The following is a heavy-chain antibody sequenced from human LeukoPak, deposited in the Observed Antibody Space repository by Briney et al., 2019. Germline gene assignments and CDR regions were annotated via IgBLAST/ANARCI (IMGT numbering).Heavy chain of an antibody. D-gene: IGHD5-18*01. CDR1: GFNFTDYY. CDR3: ARGRIQLWLDLFDY. CDR2: MSSSGSTI. Sequence: GGSLRLSCTASGFNFTDYYMNWIRQAPGKGLEWLSYMSSSGSTIYYADSVKGRFAISRDNAKNSLYLQMNSLRAEDTAVYYCARGRIQLWLDLFDYWGQGTLVTVSS. V-gene: IGHV3-11*04. J-gene: IGHJ4*02.